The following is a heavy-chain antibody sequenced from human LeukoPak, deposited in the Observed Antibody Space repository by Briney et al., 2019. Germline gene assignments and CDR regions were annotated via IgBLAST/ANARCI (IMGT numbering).Heavy chain of an antibody. J-gene: IGHJ4*02. CDR3: ARFRRDGYSLDY. V-gene: IGHV4-59*01. CDR2: IYYSGST. CDR1: GGSFSGYY. D-gene: IGHD5-24*01. Sequence: SETLSLTCAVYGGSFSGYYWSWIRQPPGKGLEWIGYIYYSGSTNYNPSLKSRVTISVDTSKNQFSLKLSSVTAAGTAVYYCARFRRDGYSLDYWGQGTLVTVSS.